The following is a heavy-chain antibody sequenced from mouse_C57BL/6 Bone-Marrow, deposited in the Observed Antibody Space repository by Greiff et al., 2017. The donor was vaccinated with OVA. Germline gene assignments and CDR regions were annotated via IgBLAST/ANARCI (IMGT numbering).Heavy chain of an antibody. Sequence: VQLQQPGAELVRPGTSVKLSCKASGYTFTDYEMHWVKQTPVHGLEWIGAIDPETGGTAYNQKFKGKAILTADKSSSTAYMELRSLTSEDSAVYYCTRWLIIGGYWGQGTTLTVSS. CDR3: TRWLIIGGY. CDR1: GYTFTDYE. D-gene: IGHD1-3*01. CDR2: IDPETGGT. J-gene: IGHJ2*01. V-gene: IGHV1-15*01.